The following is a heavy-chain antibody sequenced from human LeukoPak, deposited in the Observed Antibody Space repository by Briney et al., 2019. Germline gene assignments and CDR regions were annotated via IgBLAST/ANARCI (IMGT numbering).Heavy chain of an antibody. CDR2: INPSGGST. J-gene: IGHJ4*02. Sequence: ASVTVSCKASGYTFTSYYMHWVRQAPGQGLEWMGIINPSGGSTSYAQKFQGRVTMTRDTSISTAYMELSRLRSDDTAVYYCARAPVTIFGVVLRYYFDYWGQGTLVTVSS. V-gene: IGHV1-46*01. CDR3: ARAPVTIFGVVLRYYFDY. CDR1: GYTFTSYY. D-gene: IGHD3-3*01.